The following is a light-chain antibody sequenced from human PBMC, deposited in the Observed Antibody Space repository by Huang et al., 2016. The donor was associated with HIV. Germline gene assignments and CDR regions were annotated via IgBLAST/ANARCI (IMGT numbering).Light chain of an antibody. CDR3: QQFHNWPRT. Sequence: EILLTQFPATLSVSPGEGATLSCRANETIGTRLAWFVQTPGQAPRLLIYGASTRATGIPARFSGSGSGTDFTLTISSLQSEDFAVYFCQQFHNWPRTFGPGTKVEIK. V-gene: IGKV3D-15*01. CDR2: GAS. CDR1: ETIGTR. J-gene: IGKJ1*01.